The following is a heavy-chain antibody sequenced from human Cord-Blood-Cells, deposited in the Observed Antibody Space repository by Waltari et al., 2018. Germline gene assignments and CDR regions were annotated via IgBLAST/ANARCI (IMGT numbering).Heavy chain of an antibody. J-gene: IGHJ4*02. CDR2: IIPIFGTA. V-gene: IGHV1-69*12. CDR3: ARVSERATTGEPYFDY. Sequence: QVQLVQSGAEVKKPGSSVKVSCKASGGTFSSYAISWVRQAPGQGLEWMGGIIPIFGTANYGQKFQGRVTITAGEATSTAYMGLGSLRSEDTAGYYWARVSERATTGEPYFDYWGQGTLVTVSS. CDR1: GGTFSSYA. D-gene: IGHD1-1*01.